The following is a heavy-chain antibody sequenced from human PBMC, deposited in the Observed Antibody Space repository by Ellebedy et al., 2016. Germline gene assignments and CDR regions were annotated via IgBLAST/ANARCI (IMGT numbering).Heavy chain of an antibody. Sequence: GESLKISXAASEFTFASYGMHWVRQAPGKGLEWVAVISFDGSAKSYADSVKGRFTISRDNSKNTLYLQMNSLRAEDTAVYYWAKETSGWRKYFHYWGQGTLVTVSS. V-gene: IGHV3-30*18. D-gene: IGHD6-19*01. J-gene: IGHJ4*02. CDR3: AKETSGWRKYFHY. CDR2: ISFDGSAK. CDR1: EFTFASYG.